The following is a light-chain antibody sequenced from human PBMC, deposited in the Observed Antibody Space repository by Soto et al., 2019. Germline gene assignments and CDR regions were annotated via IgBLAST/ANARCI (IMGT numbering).Light chain of an antibody. CDR2: DVS. Sequence: QSALTQPRSVSGSPGQSVTISCTGTTSGVGDYNDVSWYQQHPGKAPKLMIYDVSKRPSGVPDRFSGSKSGNPASLTISGLQAEDEADYYCCSYAGTYTLVFGTGTRSPS. CDR3: CSYAGTYTLV. J-gene: IGLJ1*01. CDR1: TSGVGDYND. V-gene: IGLV2-11*01.